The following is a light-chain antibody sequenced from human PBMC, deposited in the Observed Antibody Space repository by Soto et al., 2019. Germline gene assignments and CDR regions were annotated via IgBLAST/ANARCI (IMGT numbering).Light chain of an antibody. CDR2: DAS. Sequence: EIVLTQSPATLSLSPGERATLSCRASQSVSSYVAWYQQKPGQAPRLLIYDASISATGIPARCSGSGSWTDFTLTISSLETEGFAVYDGQQRSCSWTFGHGTKVEIK. CDR3: QQRSCSWT. CDR1: QSVSSY. V-gene: IGKV3-11*01. J-gene: IGKJ1*01.